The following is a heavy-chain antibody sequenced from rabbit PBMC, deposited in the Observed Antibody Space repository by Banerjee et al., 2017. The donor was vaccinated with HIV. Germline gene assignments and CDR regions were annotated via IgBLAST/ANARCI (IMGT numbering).Heavy chain of an antibody. CDR3: ARDIAYDGAFGYDL. Sequence: QSLEESGGDLVKPGASLTLTCTASGFSLSRYNLCWVRQAPGKGLEWIACIYGGSSGSTYYASWAKGRFTISKTSSTTVTLQMTSLTAADTATYFCARDIAYDGAFGYDLWGQGTLVTVS. V-gene: IGHV1S40*01. D-gene: IGHD6-1*01. J-gene: IGHJ3*01. CDR1: GFSLSRYN. CDR2: IYGGSSGST.